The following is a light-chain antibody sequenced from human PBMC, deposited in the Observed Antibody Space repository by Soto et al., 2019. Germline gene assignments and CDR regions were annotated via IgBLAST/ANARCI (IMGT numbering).Light chain of an antibody. CDR2: ETD. J-gene: IGLJ1*01. V-gene: IGLV1-44*01. CDR3: DAWDETLDGLYV. CDR1: SSNVAINP. Sequence: QSVLTQPPSVSGTPGQRVTISCSGSSSNVAINPVNWYQHLPGAAPRLLIYETDRRSSGVPDRFSASKSGTSASLAISGLTSEDEADYYCDAWDETLDGLYVFGTGTKLTVL.